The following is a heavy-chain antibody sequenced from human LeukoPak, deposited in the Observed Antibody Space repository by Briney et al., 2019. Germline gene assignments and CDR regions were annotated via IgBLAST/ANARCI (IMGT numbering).Heavy chain of an antibody. CDR3: ARRYIVGATKWFDP. Sequence: SETLSLTCAVSGGSISSGSIYWGWLRQTPGMGLEWIGSIHYSGITSYNPSLKSRVTISVDTSKNLFSLKLSFVTAADTAVYYCARRYIVGATKWFDPWGQGTPVTVSS. CDR1: GGSISSGSIY. V-gene: IGHV4-39*01. D-gene: IGHD1-26*01. J-gene: IGHJ5*02. CDR2: IHYSGIT.